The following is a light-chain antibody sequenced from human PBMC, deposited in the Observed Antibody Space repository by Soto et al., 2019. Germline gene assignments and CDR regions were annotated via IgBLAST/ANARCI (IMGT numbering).Light chain of an antibody. CDR3: AVWDDGLSGWV. J-gene: IGLJ3*02. V-gene: IGLV1-47*02. CDR2: ANN. CDR1: SSNIGSNY. Sequence: QSVLTQPPSASGTPGQRVTISCSGSSSNIGSNYVFWYHQLPGTAPKLLIYANNQRSSGVPDRVSGSKSGTSASPAISGLRSEDEADYYCAVWDDGLSGWVLGGGTKLTVL.